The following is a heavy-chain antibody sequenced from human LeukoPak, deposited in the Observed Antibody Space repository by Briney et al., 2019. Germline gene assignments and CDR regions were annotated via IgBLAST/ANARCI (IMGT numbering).Heavy chain of an antibody. J-gene: IGHJ4*02. CDR2: ISYDGSNK. CDR3: AKAGY. V-gene: IGHV3-30*18. CDR1: GFTFSSYG. Sequence: GRSLRLSCAASGFTFSSYGMHWVRQAPGKGLEWVAVISYDGSNKYYADSVKGRFTISRDNSKSTLYLQMNSLRAEDTAVYYCAKAGYWGQGTLVTVSS.